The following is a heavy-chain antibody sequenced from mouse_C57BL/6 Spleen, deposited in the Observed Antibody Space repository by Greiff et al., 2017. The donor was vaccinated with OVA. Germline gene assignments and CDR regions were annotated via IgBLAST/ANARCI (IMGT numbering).Heavy chain of an antibody. J-gene: IGHJ2*01. Sequence: QVQLQQPGAELVKPGASVKLSCKASGYTFTSYWMHWVKQRPGQGLEWIGMIHPNSGSTNYNEKFKSKATLTVDKSSSTAYMQLSSLTSEDSAVYYCARGGYDSSDFDYWGQGTTLTVSS. CDR1: GYTFTSYW. CDR3: ARGGYDSSDFDY. D-gene: IGHD1-1*01. V-gene: IGHV1-64*01. CDR2: IHPNSGST.